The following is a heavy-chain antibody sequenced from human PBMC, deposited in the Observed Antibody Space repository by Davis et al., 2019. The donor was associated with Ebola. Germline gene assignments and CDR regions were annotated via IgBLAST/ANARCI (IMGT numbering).Heavy chain of an antibody. CDR3: ARDHQDSSGWYFDY. D-gene: IGHD6-19*01. Sequence: PGGSLRLSCAASGFTFSSYAMHWVRQAPGKGLEWVAVISYDGSNKYYADSVKGRFTISRDNSKNTLYLQMNSLRAEDTAVYYCARDHQDSSGWYFDYWGQGTLVTVSS. J-gene: IGHJ4*02. CDR1: GFTFSSYA. V-gene: IGHV3-30-3*01. CDR2: ISYDGSNK.